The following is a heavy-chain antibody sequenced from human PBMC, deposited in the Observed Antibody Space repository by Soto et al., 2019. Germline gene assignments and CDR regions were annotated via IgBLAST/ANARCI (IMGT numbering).Heavy chain of an antibody. CDR1: GGSFSGYY. J-gene: IGHJ4*02. Sequence: QVQLQQWGAGLSKPSETLSLTCAVYGGSFSGYYWSWIRQPPGKGLEWIGEINHSGSTNYNPSLKSRVTISVDTSKNQFSLKLSSVTAADTAVYYCARGGTSYDYVWGSYRHPFDYWGQGTLVTVSS. CDR2: INHSGST. CDR3: ARGGTSYDYVWGSYRHPFDY. D-gene: IGHD3-16*02. V-gene: IGHV4-34*01.